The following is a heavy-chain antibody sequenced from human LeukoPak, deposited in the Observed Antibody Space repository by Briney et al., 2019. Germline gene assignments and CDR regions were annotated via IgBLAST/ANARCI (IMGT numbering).Heavy chain of an antibody. V-gene: IGHV3-21*01. J-gene: IGHJ5*02. CDR3: ASRETDYYGSGNYWFDP. Sequence: GGSLRLSCAASGFTFSRYSMNWVRQAPGKGLEWVSSITSSSSYIYYADSVKGRFTISRDNAKNSLYLQMNSLRAEDTAVYYCASRETDYYGSGNYWFDPWGQGTPVTVSS. CDR1: GFTFSRYS. CDR2: ITSSSSYI. D-gene: IGHD3-10*01.